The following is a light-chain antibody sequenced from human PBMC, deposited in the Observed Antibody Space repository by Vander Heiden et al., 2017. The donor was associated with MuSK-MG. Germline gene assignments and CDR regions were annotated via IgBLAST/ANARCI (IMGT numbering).Light chain of an antibody. Sequence: EIVFTQSPTTLSFSPEERATLSCRPSLSISRYLAWYPQKPGLAPRLLIDDASNRATGIPARFSGSGSGTDFTLTISSLEPEDFAVYYCQQRSNWPPITFGQGTRLEIK. CDR3: QQRSNWPPIT. J-gene: IGKJ5*01. V-gene: IGKV3-11*01. CDR2: DAS. CDR1: LSISRY.